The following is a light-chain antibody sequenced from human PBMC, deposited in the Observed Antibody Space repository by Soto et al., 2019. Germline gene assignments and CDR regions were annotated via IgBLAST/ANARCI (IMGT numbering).Light chain of an antibody. V-gene: IGLV3-9*01. CDR1: NIGSKN. CDR3: QVWDSSPSHVV. CDR2: RDS. J-gene: IGLJ2*01. Sequence: SYELTQPLSVSVALGQTARITCGGNNIGSKNVHWYQQKPGQAPVLVIYRDSNRPSGIPERFSGSNSGNTATLTISRAQAGDEADYYCQVWDSSPSHVVFGGGTKLTVL.